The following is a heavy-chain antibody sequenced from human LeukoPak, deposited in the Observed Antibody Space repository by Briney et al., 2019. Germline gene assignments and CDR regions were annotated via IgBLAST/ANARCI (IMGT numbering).Heavy chain of an antibody. D-gene: IGHD2-8*01. Sequence: SETLSLTCAVYGGSFSGYYWSWIRQPPGKGLEWIGEINHSGSTNYNPSLKSRVTISVDTSKNQFSLKLSSVTAADTAVYYCARRTPRCTNGVCCGYYYYGMDVWGQGTTVTVSS. J-gene: IGHJ6*02. CDR3: ARRTPRCTNGVCCGYYYYGMDV. V-gene: IGHV4-34*01. CDR2: INHSGST. CDR1: GGSFSGYY.